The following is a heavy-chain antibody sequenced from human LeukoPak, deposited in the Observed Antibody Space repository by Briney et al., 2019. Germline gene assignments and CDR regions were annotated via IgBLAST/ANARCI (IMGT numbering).Heavy chain of an antibody. V-gene: IGHV4-59*08. D-gene: IGHD3-10*01. Sequence: SETLSLTCTVSGGSVSSFYWSWIRQSPGKGLEWIGYIYSNGGTNYNPSLKSRVTMSVDTSKNQFSLNLNSVTAADTAVYYCARHVSGIYGSRGDFDFWGPGTLVTVFS. CDR2: IYSNGGT. J-gene: IGHJ4*02. CDR1: GGSVSSFY. CDR3: ARHVSGIYGSRGDFDF.